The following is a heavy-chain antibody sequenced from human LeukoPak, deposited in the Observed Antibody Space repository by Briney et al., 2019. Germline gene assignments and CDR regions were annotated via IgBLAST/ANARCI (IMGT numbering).Heavy chain of an antibody. CDR1: GFIFSSFE. CDR3: ARDGGYGDYLDY. Sequence: GRSLRLSCAASGFIFSSFEMNWVRQAPGKGLEWVSYISSSGNGIYYADSVKGRFTISRDNAKNSLNLQMDSLRAEDTAVYYCARDGGYGDYLDYWGQGTLVTVSS. D-gene: IGHD5-12*01. CDR2: ISSSGNGI. J-gene: IGHJ4*02. V-gene: IGHV3-48*03.